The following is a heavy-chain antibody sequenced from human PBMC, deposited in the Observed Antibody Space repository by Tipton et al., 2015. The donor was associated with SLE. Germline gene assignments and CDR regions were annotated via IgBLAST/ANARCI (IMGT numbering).Heavy chain of an antibody. CDR1: GGSISSHY. CDR3: ARDKYSSSADAFDI. J-gene: IGHJ3*02. Sequence: TLSLTCTVSGGSISSHYWSWIRQPPGKGLEWIGYIYYSGSTNYNPSLKSRVTISVDTSKNQFPLKLSSVTAADTAVYYCARDKYSSSADAFDIWGQGTMVTVSS. D-gene: IGHD6-6*01. CDR2: IYYSGST. V-gene: IGHV4-59*11.